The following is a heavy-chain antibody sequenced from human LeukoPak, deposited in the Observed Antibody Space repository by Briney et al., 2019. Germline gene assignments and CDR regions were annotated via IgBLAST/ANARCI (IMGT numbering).Heavy chain of an antibody. V-gene: IGHV4-34*01. J-gene: IGHJ4*02. CDR1: GFTFSSYA. D-gene: IGHD6-13*01. Sequence: GSLRLSCAASGFTFSSYAMSWVRQAPGKGLEWIGEINHSGSTNYNPSLKSRVTISVDTSKNQFSLKLSSVTAADTAVYYCARAVRVSSWYYFDYWGQGTLVTVSS. CDR3: ARAVRVSSWYYFDY. CDR2: INHSGST.